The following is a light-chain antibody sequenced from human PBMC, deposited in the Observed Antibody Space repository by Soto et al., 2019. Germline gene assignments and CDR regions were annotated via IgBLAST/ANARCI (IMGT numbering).Light chain of an antibody. J-gene: IGKJ5*01. CDR3: QQYASSPRT. CDR2: GAS. Sequence: EIVLTQSPGTLSLSPGERATLSCRASQSVSSSYLAWYQQKPGQAPRLLIYGASSRATGIPDRFSGSGSGTDFTLTISRLEPEDAAVYYCQQYASSPRTFGQGTRLEIK. V-gene: IGKV3-20*01. CDR1: QSVSSSY.